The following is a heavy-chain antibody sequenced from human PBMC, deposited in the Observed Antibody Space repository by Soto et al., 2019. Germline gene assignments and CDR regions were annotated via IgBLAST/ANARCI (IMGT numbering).Heavy chain of an antibody. D-gene: IGHD2-15*01. CDR3: ARVGIKDIVVVVAANYYYYGMDV. Sequence: GASVKVSCKASGYTFTSYGISWVRQAPGQGLEWMGWISAYNGNTNYAQELQGRVTMTTDTSTSTAYMELRSLRSDDTAVYYCARVGIKDIVVVVAANYYYYGMDVWAKGPRSPSP. J-gene: IGHJ6*02. CDR1: GYTFTSYG. V-gene: IGHV1-18*01. CDR2: ISAYNGNT.